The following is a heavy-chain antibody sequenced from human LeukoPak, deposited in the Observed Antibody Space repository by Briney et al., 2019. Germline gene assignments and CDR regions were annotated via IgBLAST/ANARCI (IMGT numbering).Heavy chain of an antibody. CDR3: ARGRLLSWYNWNVVEAFDI. D-gene: IGHD1-1*01. V-gene: IGHV1-46*03. J-gene: IGHJ3*02. CDR1: GYTFTSYY. CDR2: INPSGGST. Sequence: ASVKVSCKASGYTFTSYYMHWVRQAPGQGLEWMGIINPSGGSTSYAQKFQGRVTMTRDTSTSTVYMELSSLRSEDTAVYYCARGRLLSWYNWNVVEAFDIWGQGTMVTVSS.